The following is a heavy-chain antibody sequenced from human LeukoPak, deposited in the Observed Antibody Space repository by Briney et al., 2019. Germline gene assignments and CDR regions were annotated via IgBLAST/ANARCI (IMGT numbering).Heavy chain of an antibody. V-gene: IGHV1-18*01. CDR3: ARTAHYYGSGSYYKSLDY. CDR1: GYTFTSYG. Sequence: ASVKVSCKASGYTFTSYGISWVRQAPGQGLEWMGWISAYNGNTNYAQKLQGRVTMTTDTSTSTAYMELRSLRSDDTAVYYCARTAHYYGSGSYYKSLDYWGQGTLVTASS. J-gene: IGHJ4*02. CDR2: ISAYNGNT. D-gene: IGHD3-10*01.